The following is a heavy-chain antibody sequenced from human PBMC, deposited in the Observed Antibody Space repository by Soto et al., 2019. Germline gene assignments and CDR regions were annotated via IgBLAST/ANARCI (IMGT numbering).Heavy chain of an antibody. J-gene: IGHJ6*02. D-gene: IGHD3-10*01. CDR2: IIPIFGTA. CDR3: ASIITMVRGVRRGMDV. Sequence: SGKDSGRASGGTFSSYASSGVRQAAGEGREWMGGIIPIFGTANYAQKFQGRGTITADESTSTAYMELSSLRSEDTAVYYCASIITMVRGVRRGMDVWGQGTTVTVS. V-gene: IGHV1-69*13. CDR1: GGTFSSYA.